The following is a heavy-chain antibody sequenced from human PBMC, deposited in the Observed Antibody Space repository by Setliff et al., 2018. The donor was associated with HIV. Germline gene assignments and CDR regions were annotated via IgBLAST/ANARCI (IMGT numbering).Heavy chain of an antibody. CDR1: EYMILAYK. Sequence: PRPPVKVSCKATEYMILAYKMNWVRQAPGQGLEWIGRISPNNGVAEYAPKFQGRVIMTLDTSISTAYLEIPRLTSDDAAVYYCARPRVFDSFDVWGQGTMVTVSS. J-gene: IGHJ3*01. V-gene: IGHV1-2*06. CDR2: ISPNNGVA. CDR3: ARPRVFDSFDV.